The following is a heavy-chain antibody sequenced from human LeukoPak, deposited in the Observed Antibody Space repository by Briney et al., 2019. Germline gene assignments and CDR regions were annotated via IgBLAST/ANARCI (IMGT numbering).Heavy chain of an antibody. CDR3: ARVRRYCSGGSCYYFDY. V-gene: IGHV4-34*01. CDR2: INHSGST. J-gene: IGHJ4*02. D-gene: IGHD2-15*01. CDR1: GGSFSGYY. Sequence: PSETLSLTCAVYGGSFSGYYWSWIRQPPGKGLEWIGEINHSGSTNYNPSLKSRVTISVDTSKNQFSLKLSSVIAADTAVYYCARVRRYCSGGSCYYFDYWGQGTLVTVSS.